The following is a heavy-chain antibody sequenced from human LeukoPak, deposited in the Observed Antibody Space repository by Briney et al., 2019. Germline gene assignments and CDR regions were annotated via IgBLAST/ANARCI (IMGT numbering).Heavy chain of an antibody. D-gene: IGHD3-10*01. CDR3: ARDGPRGSGSYSN. V-gene: IGHV4-4*02. CDR1: GGSISSSNW. J-gene: IGHJ4*02. CDR2: IYHSGST. Sequence: SETLSLTCAVSGGSISSSNWWSWVRQPPGKGLEWIGEIYHSGSTNYNPSLKSRVTISVDKSKNQFSLKLSSVTAADTAVYYCARDGPRGSGSYSNWGQGTLVTVSS.